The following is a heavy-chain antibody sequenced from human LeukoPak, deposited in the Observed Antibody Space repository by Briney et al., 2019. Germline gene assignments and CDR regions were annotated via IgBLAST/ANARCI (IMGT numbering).Heavy chain of an antibody. D-gene: IGHD6-13*01. CDR3: ARGSGSSWYFYFDY. CDR1: GDSISSGSYY. J-gene: IGHJ4*02. V-gene: IGHV4-61*02. CDR2: IYTSGST. Sequence: PSETLSLTCSVSGDSISSGSYYWSWIRQPAGKGLEWIGRIYTSGSTNYIPSLKSRLTISVDTSKNQFSLRLSSVTAADTAVYYCARGSGSSWYFYFDYWGQGTLVTVSS.